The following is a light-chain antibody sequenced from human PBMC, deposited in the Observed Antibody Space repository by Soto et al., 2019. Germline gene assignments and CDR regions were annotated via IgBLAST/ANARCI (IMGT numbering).Light chain of an antibody. J-gene: IGLJ3*02. CDR1: SSDVGGYKY. CDR2: DVS. CDR3: ASYTTSNTPWV. V-gene: IGLV2-14*03. Sequence: QSALTQPASVSESPGQSITISCTGTSSDVGGYKYVSWYQQQPGKAPKLMIYDVSYRPSGVPNRFSGSKSGNTASLTIYGLQVEDEADYYCASYTTSNTPWVFGGGTKLTVL.